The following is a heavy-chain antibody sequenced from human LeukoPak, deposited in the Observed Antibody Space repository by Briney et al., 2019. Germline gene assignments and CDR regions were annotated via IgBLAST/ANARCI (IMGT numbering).Heavy chain of an antibody. D-gene: IGHD5-12*01. Sequence: SVKVSCKASGGTFSSYAISWVRQAPGQGLEWMGGIIPIFGTANYAQKFQGRVTITADESTSTAYMELSSLRSEDTAVYYCATDPPYSGYDYRGSRSWYQSDYWGQGTLVTVSS. V-gene: IGHV1-69*13. CDR3: ATDPPYSGYDYRGSRSWYQSDY. J-gene: IGHJ4*02. CDR2: IIPIFGTA. CDR1: GGTFSSYA.